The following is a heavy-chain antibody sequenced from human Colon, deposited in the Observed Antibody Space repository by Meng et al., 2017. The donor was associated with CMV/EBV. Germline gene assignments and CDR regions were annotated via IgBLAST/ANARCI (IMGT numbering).Heavy chain of an antibody. J-gene: IGHJ4*02. V-gene: IGHV3-74*01. CDR2: IHSGGSSL. Sequence: EGQVVGSRGGLIEPGGALILSCVGFGFSCDDLCVDWGRQGPGTGPLWGLRIHSGGSSLSYADFVKGRFTISGDNAKNTVYLQMNSLRDEDTAVYYCLKLPPGYWGQGTLVTVSS. D-gene: IGHD2-15*01. CDR1: GFSCDDLC. CDR3: LKLPPGY.